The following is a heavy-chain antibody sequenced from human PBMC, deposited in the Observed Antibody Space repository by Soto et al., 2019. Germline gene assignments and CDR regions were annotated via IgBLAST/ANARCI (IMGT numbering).Heavy chain of an antibody. CDR2: IHTRGIF. V-gene: IGHV4-4*07. D-gene: IGHD3-22*01. Sequence: SETLSLTCTVSNASLSSFYWSWVRQPAGKGLEWIGRIHTRGIFKYHPSLTGRVIMSADTSKNQFFLRLSSVTAADTGVYYCARCHNARSCYYDVAWGKGIQVTVSS. J-gene: IGHJ5*02. CDR3: ARCHNARSCYYDVA. CDR1: NASLSSFY.